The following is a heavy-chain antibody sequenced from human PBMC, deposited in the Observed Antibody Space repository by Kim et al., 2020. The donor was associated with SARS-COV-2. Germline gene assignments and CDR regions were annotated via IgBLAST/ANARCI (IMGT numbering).Heavy chain of an antibody. D-gene: IGHD1-7*01. CDR2: INHSGST. J-gene: IGHJ4*02. CDR3: AVGWGTGTVFGDY. V-gene: IGHV4-34*01. Sequence: SETLSLTCAVYGGSFSGYYWSWIRQPPGKGLEWIGEINHSGSTNYNPSLKSRVTISVDTSKNQFSLKLSSVTAADTAVYYCAVGWGTGTVFGDYWGQGTLVTVSS. CDR1: GGSFSGYY.